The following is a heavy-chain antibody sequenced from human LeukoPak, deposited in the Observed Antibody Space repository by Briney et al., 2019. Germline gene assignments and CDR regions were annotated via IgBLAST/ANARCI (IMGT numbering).Heavy chain of an antibody. D-gene: IGHD3-10*01. V-gene: IGHV4-34*01. CDR3: ARAGGWFGESEPDAFDI. Sequence: SETLSLTCAVYGGSFSGYYWSWIRQPPGKGLEWIGEINHSGSTNYNPSLKRRVTISVDTSKNQFSLKLSSVTAADTAVYYCARAGGWFGESEPDAFDIWGQGTMVTVSS. CDR2: INHSGST. CDR1: GGSFSGYY. J-gene: IGHJ3*02.